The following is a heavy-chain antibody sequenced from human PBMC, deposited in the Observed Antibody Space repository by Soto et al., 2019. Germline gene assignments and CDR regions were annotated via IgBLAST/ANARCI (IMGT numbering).Heavy chain of an antibody. Sequence: SETLSLTCAVYGGSFSGYYWSWIRQPPGKGLEWIGEINHSGSTNYNPSLKSRVTISVDTSKNQFSLKLSSVTAADTAVYYCARGGKRKVGQWLVSRFDPWGQGTLVTVSS. CDR2: INHSGST. V-gene: IGHV4-34*01. J-gene: IGHJ5*02. CDR3: ARGGKRKVGQWLVSRFDP. CDR1: GGSFSGYY. D-gene: IGHD6-19*01.